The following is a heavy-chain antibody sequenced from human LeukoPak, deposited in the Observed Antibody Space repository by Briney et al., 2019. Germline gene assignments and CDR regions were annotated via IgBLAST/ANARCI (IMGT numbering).Heavy chain of an antibody. CDR2: IYPGDPDT. J-gene: IGHJ4*02. V-gene: IGHV5-51*01. Sequence: GESLKISCKGSGYSFTSYWIGWVRQMPGKGLEWMGIIYPGDPDTRYSPSFQGQVTMSADKSITTAYLQWSSLKASDTAMYYCASLARRVYVEYYFDYWGQGTLVTVSS. CDR3: ASLARRVYVEYYFDY. CDR1: GYSFTSYW. D-gene: IGHD2-8*01.